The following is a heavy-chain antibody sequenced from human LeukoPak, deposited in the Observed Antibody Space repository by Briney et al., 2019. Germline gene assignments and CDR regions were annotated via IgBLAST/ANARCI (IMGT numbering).Heavy chain of an antibody. D-gene: IGHD1-26*01. CDR2: IYYSGST. CDR3: ARDTYSGSYCDY. J-gene: IGHJ4*02. CDR1: GGSISSYY. V-gene: IGHV4-59*01. Sequence: SETLSLTCTVSGGSISSYYWSWIRQPPGKGLEWIGYIYYSGSTNYNPSLKSRVTISVDTSKNQFSLKLSSVTAADTAVYYCARDTYSGSYCDYWGQGTLVTVSS.